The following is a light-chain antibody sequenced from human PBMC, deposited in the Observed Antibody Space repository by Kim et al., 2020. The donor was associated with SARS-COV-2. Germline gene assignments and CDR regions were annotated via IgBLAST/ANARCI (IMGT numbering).Light chain of an antibody. CDR2: QDS. Sequence: SYELTHPPSVSVSPGQTASITCSGDKFGDLSACWYQQKPCQSPVLVLSQDSKRSSGFPARFSGSNSGTTATLPICGPQAMDEPDYYCQVCDCSILLFVGG. CDR3: QVCDCSILL. CDR1: KFGDLS. J-gene: IGLJ2*01. V-gene: IGLV3-1*01.